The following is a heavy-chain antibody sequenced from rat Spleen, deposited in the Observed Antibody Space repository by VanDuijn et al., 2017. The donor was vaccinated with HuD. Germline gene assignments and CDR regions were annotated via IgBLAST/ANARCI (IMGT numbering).Heavy chain of an antibody. D-gene: IGHD1-9*01. CDR1: GFTFNNYW. V-gene: IGHV5-31*01. Sequence: EVQLVESGGGLVQPGTSLKLSCVASGFTFNNYWLSWVRQTPGKGLDWIASITKDGGSLFYRDSVKGRFTISRDTAKSTLYLQMDSLRSEDTATYYCARPTTGIPFNYWGQGVMVTVSS. CDR3: ARPTTGIPFNY. J-gene: IGHJ2*01. CDR2: ITKDGGSL.